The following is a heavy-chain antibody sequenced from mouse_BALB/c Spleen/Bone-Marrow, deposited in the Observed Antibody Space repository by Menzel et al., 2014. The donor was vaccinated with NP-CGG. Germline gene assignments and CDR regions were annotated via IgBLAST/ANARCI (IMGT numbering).Heavy chain of an antibody. CDR1: GYTFTNSW. D-gene: IGHD2-14*01. CDR3: ARHHRYAYYFDY. Sequence: QVQLQQSGSVLVRPGASVRLSYKASGYTFTNSWIHWAKQRPGQGLEWIGDIHPNSGNTNYNEKSKAKATLTVDTSSSTAYVDLSSLTSEDSAVYYCARHHRYAYYFDYWGQGTTLTVSS. CDR2: IHPNSGNT. J-gene: IGHJ2*01. V-gene: IGHV1S130*01.